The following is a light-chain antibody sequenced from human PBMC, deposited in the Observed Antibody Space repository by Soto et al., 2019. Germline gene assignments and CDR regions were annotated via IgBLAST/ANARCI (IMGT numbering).Light chain of an antibody. CDR3: QQDNSYYLWT. Sequence: DIQMTQSPSTLSAPVGDRVTITCRASQSISSWLAWYQQKPWKAPKLLIYDASSLESGVPSRFSGSGSGSEVTITSSSLQPDDFATHYGQQDNSYYLWTFGQGTKVESK. CDR1: QSISSW. CDR2: DAS. J-gene: IGKJ1*01. V-gene: IGKV1-5*01.